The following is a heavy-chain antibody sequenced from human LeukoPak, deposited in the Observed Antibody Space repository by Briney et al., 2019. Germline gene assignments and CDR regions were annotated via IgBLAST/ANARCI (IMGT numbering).Heavy chain of an antibody. V-gene: IGHV3-30*03. Sequence: GGSLRLSCAASGFTFSSYGMHWVRQAPGKGLEWVAVISYDGSNKYYADSVKGRFTISRDNSKNTLYLQMNSLRAEDTAVYCCARQQLVRGYDAFDIWGQGTMVTVSS. J-gene: IGHJ3*02. CDR3: ARQQLVRGYDAFDI. D-gene: IGHD6-13*01. CDR2: ISYDGSNK. CDR1: GFTFSSYG.